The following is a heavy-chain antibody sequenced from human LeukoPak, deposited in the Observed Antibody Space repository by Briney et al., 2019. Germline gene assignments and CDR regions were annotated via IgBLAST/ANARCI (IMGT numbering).Heavy chain of an antibody. Sequence: SETLSLTCTVSGGSISSGGYYWSWIRQHPGKGLEWIGYIYYSGSTYYNPSLKSRVTISVDTSKNQFSLKLSSVTAADTAVNYCAREGIAAAGNYYGMDVWGQGTTVTVSS. J-gene: IGHJ6*02. CDR1: GGSISSGGYY. V-gene: IGHV4-31*03. CDR2: IYYSGST. D-gene: IGHD6-13*01. CDR3: AREGIAAAGNYYGMDV.